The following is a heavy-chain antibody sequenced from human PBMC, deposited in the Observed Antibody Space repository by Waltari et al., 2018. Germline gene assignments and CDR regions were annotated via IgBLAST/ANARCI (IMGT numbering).Heavy chain of an antibody. V-gene: IGHV3-15*01. Sequence: EVQLVESGAGLVQPGGSLRLSCAASGFTFSNSWMSWVRQAPGKGLEWVARIKRKADGGTADYAASVKGRFTISRDDSKNTLFLQMNSLKTEDTALYYCTTQTRYCTGSGCYAGYFEFWGQGALVTVSS. J-gene: IGHJ1*01. CDR2: IKRKADGGTA. D-gene: IGHD2-8*02. CDR1: GFTFSNSW. CDR3: TTQTRYCTGSGCYAGYFEF.